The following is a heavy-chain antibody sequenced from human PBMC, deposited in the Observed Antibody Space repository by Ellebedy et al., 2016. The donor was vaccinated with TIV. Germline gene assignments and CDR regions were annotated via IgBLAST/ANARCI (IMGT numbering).Heavy chain of an antibody. Sequence: AASVKVSCKTSGYSFLSYDIFWVRQAPGQGLEWVGRMNPNSGKTDYAQKFQTRITLTRDTSVSTAYLALSSLMSEDTAMYYCARGGPAASTSFDYWGQGALVTVSS. J-gene: IGHJ4*02. CDR3: ARGGPAASTSFDY. D-gene: IGHD5/OR15-5a*01. CDR1: GYSFLSYD. CDR2: MNPNSGKT. V-gene: IGHV1-8*01.